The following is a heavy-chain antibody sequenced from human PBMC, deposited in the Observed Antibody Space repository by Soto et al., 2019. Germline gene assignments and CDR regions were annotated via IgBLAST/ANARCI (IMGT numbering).Heavy chain of an antibody. J-gene: IGHJ4*02. D-gene: IGHD3-10*01. CDR2: VWNDGTNK. CDR3: ARDPGRGEPPFDH. CDR1: GFNFKNYG. V-gene: IGHV3-33*01. Sequence: QVQLVESVGGVVQPGVSLRLSCAASGFNFKNYGMHWVRQGPGKGLEWGAVVWNDGTNKYYGDSVQGRVTISRDNSQNTVYLQLNSLRVDDTAVYKCARDPGRGEPPFDHWGQGTLVTVSS.